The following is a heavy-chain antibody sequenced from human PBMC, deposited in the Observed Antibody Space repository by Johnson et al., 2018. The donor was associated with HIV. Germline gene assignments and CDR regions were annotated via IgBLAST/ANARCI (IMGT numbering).Heavy chain of an antibody. J-gene: IGHJ3*01. CDR3: ARDGGYNLWSGWPPGAFDF. D-gene: IGHD3-3*01. V-gene: IGHV3-7*01. CDR2: IKADGSEK. CDR1: GFTFSSFW. Sequence: VQLVESGGGLVQPGGSLRLSCAASGFTFSSFWMTWVRQAPGTGLAWVANIKADGSEKSYVDSVRGRFPISSDNAKKSLYLQMNSLGAEDTAVYYCARDGGYNLWSGWPPGAFDFWGQGTMVTVSS.